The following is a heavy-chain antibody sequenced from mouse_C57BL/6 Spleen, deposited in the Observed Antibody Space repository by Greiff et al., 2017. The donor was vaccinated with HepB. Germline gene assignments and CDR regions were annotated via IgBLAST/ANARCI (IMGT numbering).Heavy chain of an antibody. D-gene: IGHD2-5*01. V-gene: IGHV1-47*01. CDR2: FHPYNDDT. CDR3: ARRCYHSNYGFAY. Sequence: VQRVESGAELVKPGASVKMSCKASGYTFTTYPIEWMKQNHGKSLEWIGNFHPYNDDTKYNEKFKGKATLTVEKSSSTVYLELSRLTSDDSAVYYCARRCYHSNYGFAYWGQGTLVTVSA. CDR1: GYTFTTYP. J-gene: IGHJ3*01.